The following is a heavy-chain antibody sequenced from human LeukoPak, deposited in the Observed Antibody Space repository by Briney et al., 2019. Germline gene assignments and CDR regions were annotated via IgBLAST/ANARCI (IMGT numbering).Heavy chain of an antibody. D-gene: IGHD2-2*01. CDR1: GFTFSSYA. J-gene: IGHJ5*02. CDR3: AKSGDCSSTSCYPHNWFDP. Sequence: PGGSLRLSCASSGFTFSSYAMTWVRQAPGKGLDWVSLVSGSATSTYYADSVKGRFTISRDNSKNTLYLQMNSLRAEDTAVYYCAKSGDCSSTSCYPHNWFDPWGQGTLVTVSS. CDR2: VSGSATST. V-gene: IGHV3-23*01.